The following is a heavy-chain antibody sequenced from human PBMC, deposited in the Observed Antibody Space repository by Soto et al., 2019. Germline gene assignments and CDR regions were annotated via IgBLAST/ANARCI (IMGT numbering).Heavy chain of an antibody. CDR3: AKFFVETGESSGWPWSFHY. J-gene: IGHJ4*02. D-gene: IGHD6-25*01. Sequence: AGGSLRLSCAASGFTFSNYAMSWVRQAPGKGLEWVSAISGGGGTTYYAGSVKGRFTISRDNSKNTLFLQMNSLRAEDTAVYYCAKFFVETGESSGWPWSFHYWGQGTLVTVSS. V-gene: IGHV3-23*01. CDR2: ISGGGGTT. CDR1: GFTFSNYA.